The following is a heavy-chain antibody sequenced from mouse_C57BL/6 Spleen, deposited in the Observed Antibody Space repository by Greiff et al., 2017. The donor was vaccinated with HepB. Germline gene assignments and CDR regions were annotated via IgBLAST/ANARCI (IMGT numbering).Heavy chain of an antibody. V-gene: IGHV1-15*01. CDR1: GYTFTDYE. Sequence: VKLMESGAELVRPGASVTLSCKASGYTFTDYEMHWVKQTPVHGLEWIGAIDPETGGTAYNQKFKGKAILTADKSSSTAYMELRSLTSEDSAVYYCTRDTTDWGQGTTLTVSS. D-gene: IGHD1-1*01. CDR3: TRDTTD. J-gene: IGHJ2*01. CDR2: IDPETGGT.